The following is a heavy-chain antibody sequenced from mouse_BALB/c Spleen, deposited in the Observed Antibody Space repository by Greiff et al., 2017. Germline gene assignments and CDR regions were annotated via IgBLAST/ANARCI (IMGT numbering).Heavy chain of an antibody. D-gene: IGHD1-1*02. V-gene: IGHV5-17*02. CDR1: GFTFSSFG. CDR3: ARSYYYDLDY. CDR2: ISSGSSTI. Sequence: EVHLVESGGGLVQPGGSRKLSCAASGFTFSSFGMHWVRQAPEKGLEWVAYISSGSSTIYYADTVKGRFTISRDNPKNTLFLQMTSLRSEDTAMYYCARSYYYDLDYWGQGTTLTVSS. J-gene: IGHJ2*01.